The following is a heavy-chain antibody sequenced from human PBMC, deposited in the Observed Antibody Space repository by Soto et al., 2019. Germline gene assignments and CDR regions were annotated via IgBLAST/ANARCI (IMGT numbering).Heavy chain of an antibody. CDR2: IIPIFGTA. CDR1: GGTFSSYA. Sequence: QVPLVQSGAEVKKPGSSVKVSCKASGGTFSSYAISWVRQAPGQGLEWMGGIIPIFGTANYAQKFQGRVTITADESTSTAYMELSSLRSEDTAVYYCARDPPYSGSFGDAFDIWGQGTMVTVSS. V-gene: IGHV1-69*01. D-gene: IGHD1-26*01. J-gene: IGHJ3*02. CDR3: ARDPPYSGSFGDAFDI.